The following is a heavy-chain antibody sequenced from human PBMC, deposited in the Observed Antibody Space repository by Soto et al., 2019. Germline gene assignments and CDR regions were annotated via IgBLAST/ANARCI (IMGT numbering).Heavy chain of an antibody. CDR1: GFTFSSYG. CDR3: ARDRGYSGYDSPLYYYGMDV. V-gene: IGHV3-33*01. CDR2: IWFDGTNK. Sequence: QVQLVESGGGVVQPGRSLRLSCAASGFTFSSYGMHWVRQAPGKGLAWVAVIWFDGTNKYYADSVKGRFTISRDNSKNTLYLQMTRLRAEDTAVYYCARDRGYSGYDSPLYYYGMDVWGQGTTVTVSS. J-gene: IGHJ6*02. D-gene: IGHD5-12*01.